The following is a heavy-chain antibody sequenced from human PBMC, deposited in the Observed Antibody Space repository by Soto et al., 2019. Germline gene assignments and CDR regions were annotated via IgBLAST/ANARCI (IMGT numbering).Heavy chain of an antibody. D-gene: IGHD2-8*01. V-gene: IGHV1-69*13. J-gene: IGHJ6*02. Sequence: SVKVSCKASGGTFSSYAISWVRQAPGQGLEWMGGIIPIFGTANYAQKFQGRVTITADESTSTAYMELSSLRSEDTAVYYCARGGYCTNGVCYGGRYYGMGVWGQGTTVTVSS. CDR2: IIPIFGTA. CDR3: ARGGYCTNGVCYGGRYYGMGV. CDR1: GGTFSSYA.